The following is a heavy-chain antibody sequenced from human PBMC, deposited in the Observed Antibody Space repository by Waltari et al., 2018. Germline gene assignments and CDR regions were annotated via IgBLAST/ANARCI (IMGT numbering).Heavy chain of an antibody. J-gene: IGHJ4*02. CDR2: IWDDGSNK. Sequence: VQLVESGGGVVRPGRSLRLSCPASGFTLSSYGMHWVRQAPGKEREWGAVIWDDGSNKYYADSVKGRFTISRDNSKNTLDLQMNSLRAEDTAVYYYASGLGYMDYWGQGTLVTVSS. V-gene: IGHV3-33*01. CDR3: ASGLGYMDY. D-gene: IGHD1-1*01. CDR1: GFTLSSYG.